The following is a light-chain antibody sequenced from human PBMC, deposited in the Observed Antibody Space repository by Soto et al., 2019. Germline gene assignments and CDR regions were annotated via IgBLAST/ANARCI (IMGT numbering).Light chain of an antibody. CDR2: KAS. CDR1: QSISSW. J-gene: IGKJ2*01. V-gene: IGKV1-5*03. Sequence: DIQMTQSPSTLSASVGDRVTITCRASQSISSWLAWYLQKPGKAPKLLIYKASTLQDGVPSRFSGSGSGTEFTLTISSLQPDDFATYYCQHYSSYSPYTFGQGTKLEIK. CDR3: QHYSSYSPYT.